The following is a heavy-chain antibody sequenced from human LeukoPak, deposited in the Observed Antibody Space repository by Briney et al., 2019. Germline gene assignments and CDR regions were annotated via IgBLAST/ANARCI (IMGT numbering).Heavy chain of an antibody. CDR3: AKTVAGYWYFDL. V-gene: IGHV4-59*08. CDR1: GGSISHYF. Sequence: SETLSLTCTVSGGSISHYFWSLIRQPPGKALEWIGYIYYSGSTNYNPSLKSRVTISVDPSKNQFSLKLNSVTAADTAVYYCAKTVAGYWYFDLWGRGTLVTVSS. CDR2: IYYSGST. J-gene: IGHJ2*01. D-gene: IGHD6-19*01.